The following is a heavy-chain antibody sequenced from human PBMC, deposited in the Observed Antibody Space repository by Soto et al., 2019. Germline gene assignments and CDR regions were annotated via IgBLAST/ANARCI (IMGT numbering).Heavy chain of an antibody. CDR3: ARESHDILTGPPWVWYFDL. J-gene: IGHJ2*01. Sequence: QVQLQQWGAGPLRPLETLSLTCGVSGGSFSGYYWAWIRQSPGKGLEWISEINDRGSINYNPSLQSQDSISVDTSKNHYSLNLMSVTAADTAVYYCARESHDILTGPPWVWYFDLWGRGTLVTV. CDR2: INDRGSI. V-gene: IGHV4-34*01. D-gene: IGHD3-9*01. CDR1: GGSFSGYY.